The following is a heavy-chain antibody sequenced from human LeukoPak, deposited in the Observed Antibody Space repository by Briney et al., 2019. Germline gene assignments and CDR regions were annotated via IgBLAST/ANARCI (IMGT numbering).Heavy chain of an antibody. J-gene: IGHJ4*02. Sequence: GGSLRLSCAASGFSVTSNYMSWVRQAPGKGMEWVSVIYSGGSTYYVDSVKGRFTISRDNSKNTLYLQMNSLRAEDTAVYYCARDGRSSGVYFSDYWGQGTLVTVSS. CDR3: ARDGRSSGVYFSDY. CDR2: IYSGGST. V-gene: IGHV3-53*01. D-gene: IGHD1-26*01. CDR1: GFSVTSNY.